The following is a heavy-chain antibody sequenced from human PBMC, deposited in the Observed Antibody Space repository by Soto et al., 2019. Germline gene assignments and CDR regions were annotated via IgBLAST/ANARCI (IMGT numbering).Heavy chain of an antibody. CDR2: ISSSSSYI. CDR3: ARDPDFWSGYYTVYFDY. J-gene: IGHJ4*02. CDR1: GFTFSSYS. V-gene: IGHV3-21*01. D-gene: IGHD3-3*01. Sequence: EVQLVESGGGLVKPGGSLRLSCAAYGFTFSSYSMNWVRQAPGKGLEWVSSISSSSSYIYYADSVKGRFTISRDNAKNSLYLQMNSLRAEDTAVYYCARDPDFWSGYYTVYFDYWGQGTLVTVSS.